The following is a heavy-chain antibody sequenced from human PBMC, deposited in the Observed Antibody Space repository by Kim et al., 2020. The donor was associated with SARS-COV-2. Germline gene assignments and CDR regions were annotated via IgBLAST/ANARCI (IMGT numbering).Heavy chain of an antibody. CDR2: SSGSGDDT. D-gene: IGHD3-3*01. J-gene: IGHJ4*02. CDR3: AKDRGGYYDPLDY. V-gene: IGHV3-23*01. CDR1: GFAFSKYA. Sequence: VSLRLSCAASGFAFSKYAMNWVRQAPGKGLEWVSASSGSGDDTYYADSVKGRFTISRDNSNNTLYLLMNSLRAEDTAVYYCAKDRGGYYDPLDYWGQGT.